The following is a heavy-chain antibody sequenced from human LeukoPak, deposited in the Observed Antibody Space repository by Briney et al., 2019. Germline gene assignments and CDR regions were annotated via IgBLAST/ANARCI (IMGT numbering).Heavy chain of an antibody. D-gene: IGHD3-16*02. J-gene: IGHJ4*02. CDR2: ISSSGSTI. V-gene: IGHV3-48*03. CDR3: ARDDYVWGSYRTFDY. CDR1: GFTFSSYE. Sequence: GGSLRLSCAASGFTFSSYEMNWVRQAPGKGLEWVSYISSSGSTIYYADSVKGRFTISRDNAKNSLYLQMNSLRAEDTAVYYCARDDYVWGSYRTFDYWGQGTLVTVSS.